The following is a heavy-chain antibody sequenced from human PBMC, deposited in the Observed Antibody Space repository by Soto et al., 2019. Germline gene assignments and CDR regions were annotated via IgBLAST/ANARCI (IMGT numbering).Heavy chain of an antibody. CDR1: GFTFSSYS. CDR2: ISSSSNTI. J-gene: IGHJ4*02. V-gene: IGHV3-48*01. CDR3: AREPVDY. Sequence: GGSLRLSCAASGFTFSSYSMNWVRQAPEKGLEWVSYISSSSNTIYYADSVKGRFTISRDNAKNSLYLQMNSLRAEYTAVYYCAREPVDYWGQGTLVTVSS.